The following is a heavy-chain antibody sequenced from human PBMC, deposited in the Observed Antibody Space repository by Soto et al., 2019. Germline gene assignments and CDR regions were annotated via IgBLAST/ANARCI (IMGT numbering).Heavy chain of an antibody. D-gene: IGHD3-16*01. J-gene: IGHJ4*02. CDR3: ARDIGFDYVN. CDR2: IKEDGSEI. Sequence: GGSLRLSGAVSVFNLMRYWMRWVRQAPGKGLEWVASIKEDGSEIYYLHSVRGRFSISRDSAGNALHLTMNYLSAEDTGVYFCARDIGFDYVNWGQGTLVTVSS. CDR1: VFNLMRYW. V-gene: IGHV3-7*01.